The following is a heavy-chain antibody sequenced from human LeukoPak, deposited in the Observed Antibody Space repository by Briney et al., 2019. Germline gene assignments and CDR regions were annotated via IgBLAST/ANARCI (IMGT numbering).Heavy chain of an antibody. CDR3: ARSPYYDILTGYHLFDY. CDR2: ISAYNGNT. J-gene: IGHJ4*02. Sequence: ASVKVSCKASGGTFSSYAISWVRQAPGQGLEWMGWISAYNGNTNYAQKLQGRVTMTTDTSTSTAYMELRSLRSDDTAVYYCARSPYYDILTGYHLFDYWGQGTLVTVSS. CDR1: GGTFSSYA. D-gene: IGHD3-9*01. V-gene: IGHV1-18*01.